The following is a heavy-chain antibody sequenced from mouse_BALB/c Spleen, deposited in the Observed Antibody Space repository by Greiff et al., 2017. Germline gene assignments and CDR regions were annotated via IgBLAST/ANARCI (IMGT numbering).Heavy chain of an antibody. Sequence: VQLQQSGAELAKPGASVKMSCKASGYTFTSYWMHWVKQRPGQGLEWIGYINPSTGYTEYNQKFKDQATLNADKSSSTAYMQLSSLTSEDSAVYYCAYGYDWFAYWGQGTLVTVSA. V-gene: IGHV1-7*01. J-gene: IGHJ3*01. CDR3: AYGYDWFAY. D-gene: IGHD2-2*01. CDR1: GYTFTSYW. CDR2: INPSTGYT.